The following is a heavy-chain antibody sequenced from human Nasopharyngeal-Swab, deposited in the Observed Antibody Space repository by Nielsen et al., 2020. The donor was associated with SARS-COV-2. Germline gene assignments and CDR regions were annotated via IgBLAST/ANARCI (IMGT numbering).Heavy chain of an antibody. D-gene: IGHD4-23*01. CDR3: ARALYGGNTHDAFDI. J-gene: IGHJ3*02. CDR2: IYYSGST. V-gene: IGHV4-61*01. CDR1: GGSVSSGSYY. Sequence: SETLSLTCTVSGGSVSSGSYYWSWIRQPPGKGLEWIGYIYYSGSTNYNPPLKSRVTISVDTSKNQFSLKLSSVTAADTAVYYCARALYGGNTHDAFDIWGQGTMVTVSS.